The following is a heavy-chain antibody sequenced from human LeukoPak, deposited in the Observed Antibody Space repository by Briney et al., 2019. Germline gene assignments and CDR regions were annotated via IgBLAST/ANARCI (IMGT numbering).Heavy chain of an antibody. CDR3: ATDALVVVNGGFDY. Sequence: ASVKVSCKVSGYTLTELSMHWVRQAPGKGLEWMGGFDPEDGERICAQKFQGRVTMTEDTSTDTAYMELSSLRSEDTAVYYCATDALVVVNGGFDYWGQGTLVTVSS. CDR2: FDPEDGER. V-gene: IGHV1-24*01. CDR1: GYTLTELS. J-gene: IGHJ4*02. D-gene: IGHD2-15*01.